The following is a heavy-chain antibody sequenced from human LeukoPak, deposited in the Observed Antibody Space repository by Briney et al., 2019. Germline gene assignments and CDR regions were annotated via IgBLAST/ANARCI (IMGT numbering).Heavy chain of an antibody. D-gene: IGHD3-16*01. CDR1: GGSISSYY. V-gene: IGHV4-59*01. Sequence: PSETLSLTCTVSGGSISSYYWSWIRQPPGKGLEWMGYIYYSGSTNYNPSPQSRVTISVHTSKNQFSLKLSSVAAADTAVYYCARDRGSWYFDLWGRGTLVTVSS. CDR2: IYYSGST. J-gene: IGHJ2*01. CDR3: ARDRGSWYFDL.